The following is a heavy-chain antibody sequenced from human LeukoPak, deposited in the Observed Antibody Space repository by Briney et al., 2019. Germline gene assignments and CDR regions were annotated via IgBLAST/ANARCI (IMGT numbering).Heavy chain of an antibody. V-gene: IGHV3-23*01. CDR2: ISGSGGST. Sequence: GGALRLSCAASGFTFSSYAMSGVGQARGKGGEGVSAISGSGGSTYYADSVKGGFTISRENSKKTLYLQMHTLRAEDTAVYYCANDTYCSSTSCYRFPIHYWAQGPLVTVSS. J-gene: IGHJ4*02. CDR1: GFTFSSYA. CDR3: ANDTYCSSTSCYRFPIHY. D-gene: IGHD2-2*02.